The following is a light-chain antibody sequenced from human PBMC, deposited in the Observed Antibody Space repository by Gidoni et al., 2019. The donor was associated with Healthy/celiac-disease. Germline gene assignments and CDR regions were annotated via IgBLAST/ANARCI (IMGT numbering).Light chain of an antibody. Sequence: DIVMTQSPDSLAVSLGDRATINCKSSQRVLYSSNNKNYLAWYQQKPGQPPKLLIYWASTRESGVPDRFSGSGSGTDFTLTISSLQAEDVAVYYCQQYYSTPYTFXXXTKLEIK. J-gene: IGKJ2*01. CDR2: WAS. V-gene: IGKV4-1*01. CDR3: QQYYSTPYT. CDR1: QRVLYSSNNKNY.